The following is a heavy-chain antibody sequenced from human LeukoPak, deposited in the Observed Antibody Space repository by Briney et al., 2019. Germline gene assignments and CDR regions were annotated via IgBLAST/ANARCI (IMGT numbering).Heavy chain of an antibody. J-gene: IGHJ3*02. V-gene: IGHV3-66*02. CDR1: GFTFSDYY. CDR2: IYSGGST. CDR3: ARGPGGDAFDI. Sequence: GGSLRLSCAASGFTFSDYYMSWIRQAPGKGLEWVSVIYSGGSTYYADSVKGRFTISRDNSKNTLYLQMNSLRAEDTAVYYCARGPGGDAFDIWGQGTMVTVSS. D-gene: IGHD3-10*01.